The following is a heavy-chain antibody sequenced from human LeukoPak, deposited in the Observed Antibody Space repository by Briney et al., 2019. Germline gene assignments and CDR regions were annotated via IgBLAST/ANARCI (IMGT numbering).Heavy chain of an antibody. J-gene: IGHJ4*02. CDR2: ISGSGGST. CDR1: GFTFSSYG. D-gene: IGHD2/OR15-2a*01. CDR3: AKDGRLYFVDYLDY. V-gene: IGHV3-23*01. Sequence: PGGSLRLSGAGSGFTFSSYGMSWVLQAPGKGLEWISAISGSGGSTYYADSVKGRFTISRDSSTNTLSLQMNSLRPEDTAVYYCAKDGRLYFVDYLDYWGQGSLVTVSS.